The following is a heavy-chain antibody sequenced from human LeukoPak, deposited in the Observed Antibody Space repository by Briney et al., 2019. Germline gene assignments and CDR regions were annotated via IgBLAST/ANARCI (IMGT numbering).Heavy chain of an antibody. CDR1: GFTFSSYW. J-gene: IGHJ3*02. D-gene: IGHD3-10*01. CDR3: ARVGYYGSGSYYLDAFDI. V-gene: IGHV3-7*01. Sequence: GGPPRLSCAASGFTFSSYWMSWVRQAPGKGLEWVANIKQDGSEKYYVDSVKGRFTISRDNAKNSLYLQMNSLRAEDTAVYYCARVGYYGSGSYYLDAFDIWGQGTMVTVSS. CDR2: IKQDGSEK.